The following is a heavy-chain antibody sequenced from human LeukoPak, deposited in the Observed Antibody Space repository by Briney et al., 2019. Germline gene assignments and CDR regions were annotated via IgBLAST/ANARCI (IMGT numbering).Heavy chain of an antibody. V-gene: IGHV4-34*01. CDR3: ARGPNWFDP. CDR2: INHSGST. J-gene: IGHJ5*02. CDR1: GGSFSGYY. Sequence: SETLSLTCAVYGGSFSGYYWSWIRQPPGKGLEWIGEINHSGSTNYNPSLKSRVTISVATSKNQFSLKLSSVTAADTAVYYCARGPNWFDPWGQGTLVTVSS.